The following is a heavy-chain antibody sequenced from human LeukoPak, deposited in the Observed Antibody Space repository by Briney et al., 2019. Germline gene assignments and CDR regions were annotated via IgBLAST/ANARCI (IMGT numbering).Heavy chain of an antibody. CDR2: IYHSGST. J-gene: IGHJ4*02. CDR3: ARAGKRGYPTEFDY. Sequence: SETLSLTCAVSGGSISSSNWWSWVRQPPGKGLEWIGEIYHSGSTNYNPSLKSRVTMSVDKSKNQFSLKLSSVTAADTAVYYCARAGKRGYPTEFDYWGQGTLVTVSS. D-gene: IGHD5-18*01. CDR1: GGSISSSNW. V-gene: IGHV4-4*02.